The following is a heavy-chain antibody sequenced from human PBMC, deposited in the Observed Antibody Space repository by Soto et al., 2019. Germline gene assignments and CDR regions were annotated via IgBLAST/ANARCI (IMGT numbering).Heavy chain of an antibody. D-gene: IGHD2-2*01. CDR3: ASPGGYCSSTSCYQGWFDP. J-gene: IGHJ5*02. V-gene: IGHV1-69*13. Sequence: SVKVSCKASGGTFSSYSMSWVRQAPGQGLEWMGGIIPIFGTANYAQKFQGRVTITADESTSTAYMELSSLRSEDTAVYYCASPGGYCSSTSCYQGWFDPWGQGTLVTVSS. CDR2: IIPIFGTA. CDR1: GGTFSSYS.